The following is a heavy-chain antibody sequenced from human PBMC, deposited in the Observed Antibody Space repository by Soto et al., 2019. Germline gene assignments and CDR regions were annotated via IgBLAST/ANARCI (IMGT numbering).Heavy chain of an antibody. D-gene: IGHD6-13*01. Sequence: GSLRLSCAASGFTFSRYSMNWVRQAPGKGLEWVSVISGSDGSTYYADSVKGRFTISRDNSKNTLNLQMNSLRAEDTAVYYCARRSSSWYFDYWGQGTLVTVSS. J-gene: IGHJ4*02. CDR2: ISGSDGST. CDR3: ARRSSSWYFDY. CDR1: GFTFSRYS. V-gene: IGHV3-23*01.